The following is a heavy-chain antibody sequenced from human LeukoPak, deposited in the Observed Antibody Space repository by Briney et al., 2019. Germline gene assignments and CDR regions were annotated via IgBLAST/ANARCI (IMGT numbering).Heavy chain of an antibody. Sequence: ASVKVSCKASGYTFTSYDINWVRQATGQGLEWMGWMNPNSGNTGYAQKFQGRVTMTRNTSISTAYMELSSLRSEDTAVYYCGRGLRDTVRGVTIPAYWGQGTLVTDSS. J-gene: IGHJ4*02. CDR1: GYTFTSYD. CDR3: GRGLRDTVRGVTIPAY. V-gene: IGHV1-8*01. D-gene: IGHD3-10*01. CDR2: MNPNSGNT.